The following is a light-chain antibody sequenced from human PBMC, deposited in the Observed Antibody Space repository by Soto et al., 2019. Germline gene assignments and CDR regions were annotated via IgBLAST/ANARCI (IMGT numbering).Light chain of an antibody. CDR1: QSVSNN. CDR2: GAS. CDR3: QQYNNWPRT. V-gene: IGKV3-15*01. Sequence: EIVMTQSPATLSVTPGERATLSCRASQSVSNNLAWYQQKPGQAPRLLIYGASTRATGIPARFSGSGSGTEFTLTISGLQSEDFAVYYCQQYNNWPRTFGQGTKVDI. J-gene: IGKJ1*01.